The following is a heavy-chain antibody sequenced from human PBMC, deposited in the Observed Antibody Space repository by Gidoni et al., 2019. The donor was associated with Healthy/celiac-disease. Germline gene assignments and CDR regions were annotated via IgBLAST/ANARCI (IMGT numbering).Heavy chain of an antibody. Sequence: EVQLVESGGGLVQPGGSLRLSCAASGFTFSSYWMSWVRQAPGKGLEWVANIKQDGSEKYYVDSVKGRFTISRDNAKNSLYLQMNSLRAEDTAVYYCARDPGVVVPAALDYWGQGTLVTVSS. CDR1: GFTFSSYW. D-gene: IGHD2-2*01. CDR3: ARDPGVVVPAALDY. J-gene: IGHJ4*02. CDR2: IKQDGSEK. V-gene: IGHV3-7*01.